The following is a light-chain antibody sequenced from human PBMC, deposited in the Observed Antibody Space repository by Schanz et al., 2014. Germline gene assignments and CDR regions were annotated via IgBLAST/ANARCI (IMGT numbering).Light chain of an antibody. V-gene: IGKV1-39*01. CDR2: AAS. CDR1: QTINNY. J-gene: IGKJ4*01. Sequence: DIQMTQSPSSLSASVGDRVSITCRASQTINNYLNWYQQKPGKAPKLLIYAASSLRSGVPSRFSGSGSGTDFTLTISSLQPEDFATYYCQQSYNTPSEFTFGGGTKVEIK. CDR3: QQSYNTPSEFT.